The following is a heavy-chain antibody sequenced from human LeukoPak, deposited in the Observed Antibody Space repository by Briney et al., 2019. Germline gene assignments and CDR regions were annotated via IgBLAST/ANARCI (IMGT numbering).Heavy chain of an antibody. CDR3: AKDIGSLTYWYDESNYSGALDY. V-gene: IGHV3-11*01. CDR2: ISSSYSII. Sequence: GSLRLSCAASGFIFSDYYMTWIRQAPGKGLEGVSYISSSYSIIYYADSVKGRFTISRDNAKNSLYLQMNNLRVEDTAFYYCAKDIGSLTYWYDESNYSGALDYWGQGTLVTVSS. CDR1: GFIFSDYY. D-gene: IGHD3-22*01. J-gene: IGHJ4*02.